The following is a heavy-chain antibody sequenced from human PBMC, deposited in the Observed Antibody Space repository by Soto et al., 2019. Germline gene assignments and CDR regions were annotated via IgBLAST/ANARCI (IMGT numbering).Heavy chain of an antibody. CDR2: IYYSGST. CDR1: GGSISSSSYY. J-gene: IGHJ6*02. D-gene: IGHD3-22*01. V-gene: IGHV4-39*01. Sequence: PSETRSLTCTVSGGSISSSSYYWGWIRQPPGKGLEWIGSIYYSGSTYYNPSLKSRVTISVDTSKNQFSLKLSSVTAADTAVYYCARHVRGSGYFGYYYYGMDVWGQGTTVTVSS. CDR3: ARHVRGSGYFGYYYYGMDV.